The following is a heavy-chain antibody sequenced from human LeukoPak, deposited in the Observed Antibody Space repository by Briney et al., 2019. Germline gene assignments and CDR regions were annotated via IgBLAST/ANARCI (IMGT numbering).Heavy chain of an antibody. J-gene: IGHJ5*02. V-gene: IGHV4-4*09. CDR1: GGSISNFY. Sequence: SETLSLTCSVSGGSISNFYWSWIRQPPGEGLEWIGCVYTGGITNYNPSFQSRVTISEDTSKNQFSLKLRSVSAGDTAVYYCAKRSDWEGHWFDPWGQGTLVTVSS. CDR3: AKRSDWEGHWFDP. D-gene: IGHD2-21*01. CDR2: VYTGGIT.